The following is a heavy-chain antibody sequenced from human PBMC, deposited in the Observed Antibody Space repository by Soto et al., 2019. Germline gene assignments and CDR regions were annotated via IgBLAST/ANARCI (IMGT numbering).Heavy chain of an antibody. V-gene: IGHV4-39*01. D-gene: IGHD4-17*01. CDR2: IYYSGST. CDR1: GGSISSSSYY. Sequence: PSETLSLTCTVSGGSISSSSYYWGWIRQPPGKGLEWIGSIYYSGSTYYNPSLKSRVTISVDTSKNQFSLKLSSVTAADTAVYYCARTFSRTYGDYVSILFHYWCQGTLVTVSS. CDR3: ARTFSRTYGDYVSILFHY. J-gene: IGHJ4*02.